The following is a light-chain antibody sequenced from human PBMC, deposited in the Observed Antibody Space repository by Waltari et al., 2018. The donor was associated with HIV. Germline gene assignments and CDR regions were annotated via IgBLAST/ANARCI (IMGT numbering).Light chain of an antibody. CDR2: SNN. J-gene: IGLJ2*01. Sequence: QSVLTQPPSASGTPGQRVTFSCSGTSSNIGSTTVNCYQQLPGTAPNLLIYSNNQRPSGVPDRFSGSKSGTSASLAISGLQSEDEADYYCAAWDDSLNGPVFGGGTKLTVL. CDR3: AAWDDSLNGPV. CDR1: SSNIGSTT. V-gene: IGLV1-44*01.